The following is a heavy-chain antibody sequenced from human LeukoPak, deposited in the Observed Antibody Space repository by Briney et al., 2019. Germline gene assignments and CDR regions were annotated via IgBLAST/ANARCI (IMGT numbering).Heavy chain of an antibody. V-gene: IGHV1-24*01. CDR1: GYTLTELS. J-gene: IGHJ4*02. CDR3: ATSPLAWYPQLEVDY. D-gene: IGHD6-6*01. CDR2: FDPEDGET. Sequence: ASVKVSCKVSGYTLTELSMHWVRQDPGKGLEWMGGFDPEDGETVYAQKFQGRVTTTEDTSTDTAYMELSSLRSEDTAVYYCATSPLAWYPQLEVDYWGQGTLVTVSS.